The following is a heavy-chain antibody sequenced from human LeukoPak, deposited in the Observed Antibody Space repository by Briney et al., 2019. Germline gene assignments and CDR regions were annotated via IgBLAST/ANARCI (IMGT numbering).Heavy chain of an antibody. Sequence: PGGSLRLSCAASGFTFSGFEMNWVRQAPGKGLEWVSYSSSSGSTIYYADSVKGRFTISRDNSKKTLYLQMNSLRAEDTAVYYCVRGSDFDYWGQGTLVTVSS. CDR1: GFTFSGFE. CDR3: VRGSDFDY. V-gene: IGHV3-48*03. CDR2: SSSSGSTI. J-gene: IGHJ4*02.